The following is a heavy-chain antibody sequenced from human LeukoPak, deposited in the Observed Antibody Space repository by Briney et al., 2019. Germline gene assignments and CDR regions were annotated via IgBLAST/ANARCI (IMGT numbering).Heavy chain of an antibody. Sequence: SVKVSCKASGGTFSSYAISWVRQAPGQGLEWMGGIIPIFGTANYAQKFQGRVTITTDESTSTAYMELSSLRSEDTAVYYRARSALVGYYDSSGYGFDYWGQGTLVTVSS. CDR2: IIPIFGTA. D-gene: IGHD3-22*01. CDR1: GGTFSSYA. J-gene: IGHJ4*02. CDR3: ARSALVGYYDSSGYGFDY. V-gene: IGHV1-69*05.